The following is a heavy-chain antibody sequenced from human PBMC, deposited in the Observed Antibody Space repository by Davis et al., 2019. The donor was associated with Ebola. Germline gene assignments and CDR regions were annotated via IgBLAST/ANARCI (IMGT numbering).Heavy chain of an antibody. CDR1: GFNFRSYG. Sequence: GGSLRLSCAASGFNFRSYGMHWVRQAPDKGLEWVAVIWYDGSRKYYGDSVKGRFTISRDNSNNLLYLQMNSLRAEDTAVYYCAIPDCSGANCYSVYIKNWGQGTLVTVS. D-gene: IGHD2-15*01. CDR3: AIPDCSGANCYSVYIKN. CDR2: IWYDGSRK. J-gene: IGHJ4*02. V-gene: IGHV3-33*01.